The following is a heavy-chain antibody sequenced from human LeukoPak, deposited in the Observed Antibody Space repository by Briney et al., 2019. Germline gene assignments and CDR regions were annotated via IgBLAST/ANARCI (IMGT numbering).Heavy chain of an antibody. CDR2: ISYDGSNK. J-gene: IGHJ3*02. D-gene: IGHD2-21*02. V-gene: IGHV3-30*18. Sequence: GGSLRLSCAASGFTFSSYGMHWVRQAPGRGLEWVAVISYDGSNKYYADSVKGRFTISRDNSKNTLYLQMNSLRAEDTAVYYCAKGSGRVTGAFDIWGQGTMVTVSS. CDR1: GFTFSSYG. CDR3: AKGSGRVTGAFDI.